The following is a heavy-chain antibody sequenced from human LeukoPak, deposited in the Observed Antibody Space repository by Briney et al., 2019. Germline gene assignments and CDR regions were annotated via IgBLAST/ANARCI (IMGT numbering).Heavy chain of an antibody. V-gene: IGHV4-59*01. Sequence: PSEALSLTCTVSGGSISSYYWSWIRQPPGKGLEWIGYIYYSGSTNYNPSLKSRVTISVDTSKKQFSLKLSSVTAADTAVYYCASLRFYGSGSYYRKYYFDYWGQGTLVTVSS. CDR3: ASLRFYGSGSYYRKYYFDY. CDR1: GGSISSYY. J-gene: IGHJ4*02. CDR2: IYYSGST. D-gene: IGHD3-10*01.